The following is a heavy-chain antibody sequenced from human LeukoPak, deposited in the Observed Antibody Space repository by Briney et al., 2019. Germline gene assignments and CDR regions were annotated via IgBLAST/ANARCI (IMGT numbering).Heavy chain of an antibody. Sequence: ASVKVSCKASGGTFSSYAISWVRQAPGQRLEWMGWINAGNGNTKYSQKFQGRVTITRDTSASTAYMELSSLRSEDTAVYYCARAIQRYFDWSHMGQFDYWGQGTLVTVSS. CDR1: GGTFSSYA. CDR3: ARAIQRYFDWSHMGQFDY. V-gene: IGHV1-3*01. CDR2: INAGNGNT. D-gene: IGHD3-9*01. J-gene: IGHJ4*02.